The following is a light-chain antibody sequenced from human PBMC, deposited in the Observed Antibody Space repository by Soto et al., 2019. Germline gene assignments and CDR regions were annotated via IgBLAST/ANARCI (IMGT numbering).Light chain of an antibody. Sequence: QSALTQPASVSGSPGQSITFSCSGTGSDVGAYNYVSWYQQHPAKAPKLVIYDVSNRPSGVSDRFSGSKSGNTASLTISGLQAEDEADYYCYSYTSSSTYVFGSGTKVTVL. CDR3: YSYTSSSTYV. J-gene: IGLJ1*01. V-gene: IGLV2-14*01. CDR1: GSDVGAYNY. CDR2: DVS.